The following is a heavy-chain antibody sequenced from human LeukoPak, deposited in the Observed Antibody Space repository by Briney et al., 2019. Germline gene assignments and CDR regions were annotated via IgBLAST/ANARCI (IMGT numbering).Heavy chain of an antibody. V-gene: IGHV3-23*01. CDR1: GFTFSSYA. CDR2: ISGSGGST. J-gene: IGHJ4*02. CDR3: AKDHAVRGVIITGFDY. Sequence: GGSLRLSCAASGFTFSSYAMSWVRQAPGKGLEWVSAISGSGGSTYYADSVKGRFTISRDNSKNTLYLQMHSLRAEDTAVYYCAKDHAVRGVIITGFDYWGQGTLVTVSS. D-gene: IGHD3-10*01.